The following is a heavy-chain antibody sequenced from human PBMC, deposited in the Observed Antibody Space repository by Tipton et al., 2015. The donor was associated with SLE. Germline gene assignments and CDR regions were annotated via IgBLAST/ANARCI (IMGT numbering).Heavy chain of an antibody. CDR2: IHESGGP. D-gene: IGHD4-17*01. CDR1: GGSFSGYY. J-gene: IGHJ3*02. Sequence: TLSLTCAVYGGSFSGYYWSWIRQPPGKGLEWIGEIHESGGPNYNPSLESRVTISLDKSKNQFSLEVTSVTAADTALYYCARERHGDYDAFDIWGQGTMVTVSS. CDR3: ARERHGDYDAFDI. V-gene: IGHV4-34*01.